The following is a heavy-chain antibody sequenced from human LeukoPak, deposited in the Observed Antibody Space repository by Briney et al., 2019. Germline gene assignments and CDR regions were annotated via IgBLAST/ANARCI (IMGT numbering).Heavy chain of an antibody. CDR3: AQFGDPGYYFDY. CDR2: LYHSGSP. D-gene: IGHD3-10*01. J-gene: IGHJ4*02. V-gene: IGHV4-38-2*01. Sequence: PSETLSLTCAVSGYSISSGHYWGWIRQPPGKGLEWIGSLYHSGSPYYNPSLKSRVTISVDTSKNQFSLKVRSVTAADTAMYYCAQFGDPGYYFDYWGQGTLVTVSS. CDR1: GYSISSGHY.